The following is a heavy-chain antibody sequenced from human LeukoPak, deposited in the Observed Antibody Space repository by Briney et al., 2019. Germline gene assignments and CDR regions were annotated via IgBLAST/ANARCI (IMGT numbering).Heavy chain of an antibody. J-gene: IGHJ5*02. D-gene: IGHD2-2*01. CDR1: GYTLTELS. CDR3: ATGYQLLPYNWFDP. V-gene: IGHV1-24*01. Sequence: ASVKVSCKVSGYTLTELSMHWARQAPGKGLEWMGGFDPEDGETIYAQKFQGGVTMTEDTSTDTAYMELSSLGSEDTAVYYCATGYQLLPYNWFDPWGQGTLVTVSS. CDR2: FDPEDGET.